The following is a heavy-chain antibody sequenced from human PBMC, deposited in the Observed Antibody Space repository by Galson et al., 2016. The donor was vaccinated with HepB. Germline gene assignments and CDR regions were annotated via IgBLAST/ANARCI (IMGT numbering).Heavy chain of an antibody. CDR1: GYIFISSY. D-gene: IGHD5-12*01. Sequence: SVKVSCKASGYIFISSYIHWVRQAPGQGLEWMGIINPSGGSTSYAQKFQGRVTVTRDTSTSTVYMELSSLTASDTAMYYCARHRISGYRGHDSESDYWGQGSLVIVSS. CDR3: ARHRISGYRGHDSESDY. V-gene: IGHV1-46*01. J-gene: IGHJ4*02. CDR2: INPSGGST.